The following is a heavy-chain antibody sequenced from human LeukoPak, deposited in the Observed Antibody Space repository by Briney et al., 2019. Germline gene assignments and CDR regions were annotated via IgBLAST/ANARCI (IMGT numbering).Heavy chain of an antibody. Sequence: VASVKVSCKASGGTFSSYAISWVRQAPGQGLEWMGRIIPILGIANYAQKFQGRVTITADKSTSTAYMELSSLRSEDTAVYYCAREQTLDIVVVTAIHAPDAFDIWGQGTMVTVSS. CDR3: AREQTLDIVVVTAIHAPDAFDI. CDR1: GGTFSSYA. CDR2: IIPILGIA. D-gene: IGHD2-21*02. J-gene: IGHJ3*02. V-gene: IGHV1-69*04.